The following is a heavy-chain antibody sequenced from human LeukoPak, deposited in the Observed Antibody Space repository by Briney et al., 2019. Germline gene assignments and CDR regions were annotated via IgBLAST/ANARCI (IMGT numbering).Heavy chain of an antibody. CDR1: GGSISSYY. CDR3: ARGDPYYYDSSGSVDY. Sequence: SETLSLSCTVSGGSISSYYWSWIRQPPGKGLEWIGYIYYIGSTNYNPSLTSRVTISVDTSKNQFSLNLTSVTAADTAVYYCARGDPYYYDSSGSVDYWGQGTLVTVSS. CDR2: IYYIGST. V-gene: IGHV4-59*01. J-gene: IGHJ4*02. D-gene: IGHD3-22*01.